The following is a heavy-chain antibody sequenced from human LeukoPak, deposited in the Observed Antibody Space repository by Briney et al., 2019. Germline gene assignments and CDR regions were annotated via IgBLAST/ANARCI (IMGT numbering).Heavy chain of an antibody. J-gene: IGHJ5*02. CDR3: ARGAVAAAGYNWFDP. CDR2: INPNSGGT. V-gene: IGHV1-2*02. D-gene: IGHD6-13*01. CDR1: GYTFTGYY. Sequence: ASVKVSCKASGYTFTGYYMHWVRQAPGQGLEWMGWINPNSGGTNYAQKFQGRVTMTRDTSISTAYMELSRLRSDDTAVYYCARGAVAAAGYNWFDPWGLGTLVTVSS.